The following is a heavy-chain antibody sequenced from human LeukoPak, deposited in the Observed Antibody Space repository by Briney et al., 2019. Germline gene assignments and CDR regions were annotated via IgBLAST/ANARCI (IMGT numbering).Heavy chain of an antibody. D-gene: IGHD2-21*02. CDR2: INPNNGGT. CDR3: ARAPAYCCGDSYFY. J-gene: IGHJ4*02. CDR1: GYIFTDYY. V-gene: IGHV1-2*06. Sequence: ASVKVSCKASGYIFTDYYMHWVRQAPGQALEWMGRINPNNGGTYYLQKFQGRVTMNRDTYITIAYKELSRMGSDDTAVYYCARAPAYCCGDSYFYWGQGTLVTVSS.